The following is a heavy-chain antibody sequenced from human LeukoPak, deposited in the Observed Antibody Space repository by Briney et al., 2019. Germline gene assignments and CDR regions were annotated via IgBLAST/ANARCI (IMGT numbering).Heavy chain of an antibody. V-gene: IGHV3-30*02. J-gene: IGHJ4*02. CDR2: IRYDGSNK. CDR3: AKDRYYDSSGYSDY. Sequence: GGSLRLSCAASGFTFSSYGMHWVRQAPGKGLEWVAFIRYDGSNKYYADSVKGRFTISRDNSKNTLYLQMNSLRAEDTAVYYCAKDRYYDSSGYSDYWGQGTLVTVSS. CDR1: GFTFSSYG. D-gene: IGHD3-22*01.